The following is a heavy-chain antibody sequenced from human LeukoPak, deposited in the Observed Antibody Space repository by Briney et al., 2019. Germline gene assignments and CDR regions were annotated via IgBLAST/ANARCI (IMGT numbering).Heavy chain of an antibody. Sequence: ASVKVSCKASNYTFTSYGISWVRQAPGQGLEWMAWINAYNGDTNYAQKLQGRVTLTTDTSTSTAYMELRSLRSDDTAVYYCARDGSGVWFDYWGQGTLVTVSS. D-gene: IGHD3-10*01. CDR3: ARDGSGVWFDY. J-gene: IGHJ4*02. CDR2: INAYNGDT. CDR1: NYTFTSYG. V-gene: IGHV1-18*01.